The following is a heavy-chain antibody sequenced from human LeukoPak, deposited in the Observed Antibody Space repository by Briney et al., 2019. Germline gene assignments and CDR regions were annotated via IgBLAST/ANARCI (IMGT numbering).Heavy chain of an antibody. CDR3: ARDQVVGEINAEYFQH. D-gene: IGHD1-26*01. Sequence: ASVTVSCKASGYTFTSYGISWVRQAPGQGLEWMGWTSAYNGNTNYAQKLQGRVTMTTDTSTSTAYMELRSLRSDDTAVYYCARDQVVGEINAEYFQHWGQGTLVTVSS. J-gene: IGHJ1*01. CDR2: TSAYNGNT. V-gene: IGHV1-18*01. CDR1: GYTFTSYG.